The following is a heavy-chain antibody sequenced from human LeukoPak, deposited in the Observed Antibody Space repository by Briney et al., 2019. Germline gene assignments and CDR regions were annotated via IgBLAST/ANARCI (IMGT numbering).Heavy chain of an antibody. J-gene: IGHJ4*02. CDR2: INPNSGGT. Sequence: GASVKVSCKASGYTFTGYYMHWVRQAPGQGLEWMGWINPNSGGTNYAQKFQGRVTMTRDTSISTAYMELSRLRSDDTAVYYCARDIRFLAAHFDYWGQGTLVTVSS. V-gene: IGHV1-2*02. D-gene: IGHD3-3*01. CDR3: ARDIRFLAAHFDY. CDR1: GYTFTGYY.